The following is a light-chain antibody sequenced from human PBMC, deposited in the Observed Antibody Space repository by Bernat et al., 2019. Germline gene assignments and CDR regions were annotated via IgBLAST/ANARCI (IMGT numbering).Light chain of an antibody. CDR1: QNINSY. J-gene: IGKJ1*01. V-gene: IGKV1-9*01. CDR2: AAS. Sequence: DIQLTQSPSSLSASVEDRVTITCRASQNINSYLNWYQQKPGKAPKLLIYAASTLQSGVPSRFSGSGSGTEFTLTISSLQPEDFATYYCQQLNSYPPWTFGQGTKVEIK. CDR3: QQLNSYPPWT.